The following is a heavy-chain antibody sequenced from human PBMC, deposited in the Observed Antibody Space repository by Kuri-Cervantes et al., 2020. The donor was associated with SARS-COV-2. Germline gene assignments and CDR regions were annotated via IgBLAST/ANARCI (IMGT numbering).Heavy chain of an antibody. J-gene: IGHJ6*02. CDR3: ARGGDFWYFYYSMDV. D-gene: IGHD3-3*01. CDR1: GYTFTSYA. Sequence: ASVKVSCKASGYTFTSYAMHWVRQAPGQRLEWMGWINAGNGNTKYPQKFQGRVTITRDTSASTAYMELSSLRSEDTAVYYCARGGDFWYFYYSMDVWGQGTTVTVSS. V-gene: IGHV1-3*01. CDR2: INAGNGNT.